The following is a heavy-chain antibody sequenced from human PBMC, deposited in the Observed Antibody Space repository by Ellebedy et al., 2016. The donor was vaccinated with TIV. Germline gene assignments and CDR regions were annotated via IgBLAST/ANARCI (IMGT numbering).Heavy chain of an antibody. Sequence: GESLKISCAGSGFTFSGYYMSWIRQAPGKALEWVSYISYTGDTRHYADSVKGRFTLSRDNAKNSLYLQMSSLRAEDTAVYYCGRLGVIAGAGASDYWGQGTLVIVSS. CDR1: GFTFSGYY. CDR3: GRLGVIAGAGASDY. V-gene: IGHV3-11*01. CDR2: ISYTGDTR. D-gene: IGHD6-13*01. J-gene: IGHJ4*02.